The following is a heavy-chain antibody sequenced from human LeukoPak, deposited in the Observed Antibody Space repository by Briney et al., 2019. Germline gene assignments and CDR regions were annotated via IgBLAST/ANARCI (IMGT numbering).Heavy chain of an antibody. V-gene: IGHV4-28*01. J-gene: IGHJ4*02. CDR2: IYYSGST. Sequence: SDTQSLTCAVSRYSISSNDWWGWIRQPPGKGLEWIGYIYYSGSTYYNPSLKSRVTMSVDTSKNQFSLKLSSVTAVDTAVYYCARRYAYGDFFDYWGQGTPVTVSS. CDR1: RYSISSNDW. D-gene: IGHD4-17*01. CDR3: ARRYAYGDFFDY.